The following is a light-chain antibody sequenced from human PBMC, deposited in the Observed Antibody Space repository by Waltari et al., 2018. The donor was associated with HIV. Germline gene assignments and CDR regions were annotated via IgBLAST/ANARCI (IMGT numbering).Light chain of an antibody. J-gene: IGLJ3*02. CDR2: DFS. V-gene: IGLV2-14*03. CDR1: SRDVGGYNY. Sequence: QSALTQPASVSGSPGQSITISCTGTSRDVGGYNYVTCYQQHPGKAPKLSIYDFSNRPSGVSNRFSGSKSGNTASLTISGLQAEDEADYYCSSYTSSSLRVFGGGTKLTVL. CDR3: SSYTSSSLRV.